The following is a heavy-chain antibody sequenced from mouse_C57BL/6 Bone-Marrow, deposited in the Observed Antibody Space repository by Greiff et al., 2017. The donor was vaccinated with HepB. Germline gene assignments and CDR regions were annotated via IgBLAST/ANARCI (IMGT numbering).Heavy chain of an antibody. CDR1: GYTFTNYW. CDR2: IYPGGGYT. Sequence: VQLQESGAELVRPGPSVKKSCKASGYTFTNYWIGWAKQRPGHGLEWIGDIYPGGGYTNYNEKFKGKATLTADKSSSTAYMQFSSLTSEDSAIYYCARGVVADYWYFDVWGTGTTVTVSS. D-gene: IGHD1-1*01. CDR3: ARGVVADYWYFDV. V-gene: IGHV1-63*01. J-gene: IGHJ1*03.